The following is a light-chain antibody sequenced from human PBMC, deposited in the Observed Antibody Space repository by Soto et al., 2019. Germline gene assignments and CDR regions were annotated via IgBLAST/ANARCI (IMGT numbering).Light chain of an antibody. CDR2: DAS. J-gene: IGKJ1*01. CDR3: QQYKGT. V-gene: IGKV1-5*01. CDR1: ERISSW. Sequence: DIQMTQSPSTLSASVGDRVTITCRASERISSWLAWYQQKPGKAPKLLIYDASSLESGVPSRFSGSGSGTEFTLTISSLQPDDFATYYCQQYKGTFGQGTKV.